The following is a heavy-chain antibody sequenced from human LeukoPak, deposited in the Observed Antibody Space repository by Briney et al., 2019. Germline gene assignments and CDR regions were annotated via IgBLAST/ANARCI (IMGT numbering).Heavy chain of an antibody. D-gene: IGHD2-15*01. V-gene: IGHV1-18*01. J-gene: IGHJ6*02. CDR2: ISAYNGNT. CDR1: GYTFTSYG. Sequence: ASVKVSCKASGYTFTSYGISWVRQAPGQGLEWMGWISAYNGNTNYAQKLQGRVTMTTDTSTSTAYMELRSLRSDDTAVYYCARDGEYCSGGSCYAYGDYRYYYYGMDVWGQGTTVTVSS. CDR3: ARDGEYCSGGSCYAYGDYRYYYYGMDV.